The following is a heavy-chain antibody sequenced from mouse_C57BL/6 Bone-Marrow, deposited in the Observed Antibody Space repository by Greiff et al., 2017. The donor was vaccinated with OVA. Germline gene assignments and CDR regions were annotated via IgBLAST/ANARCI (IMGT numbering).Heavy chain of an antibody. Sequence: VQLKQSVAELVRPGASVKLSCTASGFTIKNTYMHWVKQRPEQGLEWIGRIDPANGNTKYAPKFQGKATITADTSSNTAYLQLSSLTSEDTAIYYCAPLAVYDLYYFDYWGQGTTLTVSS. CDR2: IDPANGNT. CDR1: GFTIKNTY. CDR3: APLAVYDLYYFDY. J-gene: IGHJ2*01. D-gene: IGHD2-3*01. V-gene: IGHV14-3*01.